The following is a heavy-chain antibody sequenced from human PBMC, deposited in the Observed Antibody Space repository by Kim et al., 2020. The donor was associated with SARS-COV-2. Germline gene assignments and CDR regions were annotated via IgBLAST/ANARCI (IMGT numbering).Heavy chain of an antibody. CDR3: SRGYPFYFDY. D-gene: IGHD5-12*01. V-gene: IGHV3-73*01. J-gene: IGHJ4*02. Sequence: ATLDGDSVKDRFTISRDDSKNTAYLQMNSLKTEDTAVYYCSRGYPFYFDYWGQGSLVTVSS. CDR2: AT.